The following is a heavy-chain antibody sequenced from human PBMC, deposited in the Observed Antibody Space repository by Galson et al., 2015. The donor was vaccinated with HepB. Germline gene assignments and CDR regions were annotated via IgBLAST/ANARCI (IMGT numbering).Heavy chain of an antibody. CDR2: ISTYNGNT. Sequence: SVKVSCKAFGGTFGSNTISWVRQAPGQGLECVGRISTYNGNTNYAQKLQGRVTMTTDTSTTTAYMELRSLKSDDTAVYYCARESYLTNKIDYWGQGTLVTVSS. CDR1: GGTFGSNT. D-gene: IGHD1/OR15-1a*01. J-gene: IGHJ4*02. CDR3: ARESYLTNKIDY. V-gene: IGHV1-18*01.